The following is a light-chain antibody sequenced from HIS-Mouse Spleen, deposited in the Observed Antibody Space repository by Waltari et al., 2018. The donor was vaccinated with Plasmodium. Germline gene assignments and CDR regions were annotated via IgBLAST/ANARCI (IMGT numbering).Light chain of an antibody. CDR1: SSDVGSYNL. V-gene: IGLV2-23*01. J-gene: IGLJ2*01. CDR3: CSYAGSSTVV. CDR2: EGS. Sequence: QSALTQPASVSGSPGQSITIPCTGTSSDVGSYNLLSWYQQHPGKAPKLMIYEGSKRPSGFSNRFSGSKSGNTASLTISGLQAEDEADYYCCSYAGSSTVVFGGGTKLTVL.